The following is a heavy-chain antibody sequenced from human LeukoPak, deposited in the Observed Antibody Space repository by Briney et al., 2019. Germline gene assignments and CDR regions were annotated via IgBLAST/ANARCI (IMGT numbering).Heavy chain of an antibody. Sequence: GASVKVSCKASGYTFTSYAMNWVRQAPGQGLEWMGWMNPNSGHAGYAQKFQGRVTMTRNTSISTAYMELSSLRSEDTAVYYCARGVGYCSSSGCRNRMDVWGQGTTVTVSS. J-gene: IGHJ6*02. D-gene: IGHD2-2*01. CDR3: ARGVGYCSSSGCRNRMDV. CDR1: GYTFTSYA. CDR2: MNPNSGHA. V-gene: IGHV1-8*02.